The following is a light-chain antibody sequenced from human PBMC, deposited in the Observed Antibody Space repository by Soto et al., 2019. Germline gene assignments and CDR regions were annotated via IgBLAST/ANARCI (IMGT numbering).Light chain of an antibody. Sequence: DIQMTQSPSTLSASIGDRITISCRASQNIDTWLAWYQQRPGEAPKLLIYTASNLENGVPSRFSGSVSGTAFTLTIRSLQPEDFATYYCQQYSDSSRSFGQGTQVE. CDR1: QNIDTW. CDR3: QQYSDSSRS. V-gene: IGKV1-5*03. CDR2: TAS. J-gene: IGKJ1*01.